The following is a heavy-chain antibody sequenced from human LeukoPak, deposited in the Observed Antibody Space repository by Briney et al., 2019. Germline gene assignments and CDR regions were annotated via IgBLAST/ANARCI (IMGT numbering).Heavy chain of an antibody. J-gene: IGHJ4*02. CDR1: GFPFSSYW. Sequence: GGSLRLSCVASGFPFSSYWMTWVRQAPGKGLEWVANIKQDGSKKSYVDSVKGRFTISRDNAKNSVYLQMNSLRAEDTAIYYCTRVGYIDEGIDYWGQGTLVTVSS. D-gene: IGHD5-24*01. CDR2: IKQDGSKK. CDR3: TRVGYIDEGIDY. V-gene: IGHV3-7*04.